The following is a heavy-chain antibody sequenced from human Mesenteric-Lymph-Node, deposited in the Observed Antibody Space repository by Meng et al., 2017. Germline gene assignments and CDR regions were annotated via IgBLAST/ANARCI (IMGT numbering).Heavy chain of an antibody. CDR1: GYSFTTYW. CDR2: IYPGDSDT. D-gene: IGHD1-26*01. V-gene: IGHV5-51*01. J-gene: IGHJ5*02. Sequence: KVSCKASGYSFTTYWIAWVRQMPGKGLEWMGIIYPGDSDTRYNPSFRGQVTISADKSISTAYLQWSSLKAADTAMYYCARHLDIVGATPFDPWGQGTQVTVSS. CDR3: ARHLDIVGATPFDP.